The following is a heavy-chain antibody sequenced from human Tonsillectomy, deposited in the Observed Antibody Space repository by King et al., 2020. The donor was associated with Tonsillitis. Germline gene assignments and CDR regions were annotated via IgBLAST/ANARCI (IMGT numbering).Heavy chain of an antibody. J-gene: IGHJ1*01. CDR3: AKDGNRDSSGWYYSAEYFQH. Sequence: VQLVESGGGLVQRGGSLRLSCAASGFTFSSCAMSWVRQAPGKGLEWVSAISGSGGNTYYADSVKGRFTISRDNSKNTLYLRMNSLRAEDTAVYYCAKDGNRDSSGWYYSAEYFQHWGQGTLVTVSS. CDR2: ISGSGGNT. D-gene: IGHD6-19*01. CDR1: GFTFSSCA. V-gene: IGHV3-23*04.